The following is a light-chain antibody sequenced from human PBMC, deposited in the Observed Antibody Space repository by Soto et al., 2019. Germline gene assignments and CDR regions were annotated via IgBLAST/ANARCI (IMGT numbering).Light chain of an antibody. CDR3: QQSYTLPLT. Sequence: DIQLTQSPSSLSASVGDRVTITCRASQIISSYLNWYQHKPGVAPKLLIDATSSLQSGVSSRFSGRGSGTEFTLTISSLQPEDFATYSCQQSYTLPLTFGGGTKVETK. CDR2: ATS. V-gene: IGKV1-39*01. CDR1: QIISSY. J-gene: IGKJ4*02.